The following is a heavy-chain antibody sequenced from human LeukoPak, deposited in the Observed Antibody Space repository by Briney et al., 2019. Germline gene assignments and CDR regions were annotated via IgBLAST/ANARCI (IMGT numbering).Heavy chain of an antibody. CDR2: ISACNGNT. V-gene: IGHV1-18*01. CDR3: ARSDGQYIIGGYYFDY. D-gene: IGHD3-16*01. J-gene: IGHJ4*02. Sequence: ASVKVSCKASGYTFTSYGISWVRQAPGQGLEWMGWISACNGNTNYAQKLQGRVTTTTDTSTGTAYMELRSLRSDDTAVYYCARSDGQYIIGGYYFDYWGQGTLVTVSS. CDR1: GYTFTSYG.